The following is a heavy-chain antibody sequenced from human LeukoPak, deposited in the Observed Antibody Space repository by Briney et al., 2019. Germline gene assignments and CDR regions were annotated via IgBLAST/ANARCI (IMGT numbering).Heavy chain of an antibody. V-gene: IGHV5-51*01. CDR1: GYSFISYW. CDR3: ARHLHSTVTTDGYFDY. D-gene: IGHD4-17*01. Sequence: GESLKISCKGSGYSFISYWIGWVRQMPGKGLEWMGIIYPGDSDTRYSPSFQGQVTISADKSISTAYLQWSSLRAPDTALYYCARHLHSTVTTDGYFDYWGQGTLVTVSS. J-gene: IGHJ4*02. CDR2: IYPGDSDT.